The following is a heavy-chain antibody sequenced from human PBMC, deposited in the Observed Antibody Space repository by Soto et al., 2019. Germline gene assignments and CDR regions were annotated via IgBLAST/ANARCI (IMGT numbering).Heavy chain of an antibody. CDR2: ISAYNGNT. D-gene: IGHD6-6*01. CDR1: GYTFTSYG. V-gene: IGHV1-18*04. CDR3: ARAVLGSSSFLFDY. Sequence: ASVKVSCKASGYTFTSYGISWVRQAPGQGLEWMGWISAYNGNTSYAQKLQGRVTMTTDTSTSTAYMELRSLRSDDTAVYYCARAVLGSSSFLFDYWGQGTLVTVSS. J-gene: IGHJ4*02.